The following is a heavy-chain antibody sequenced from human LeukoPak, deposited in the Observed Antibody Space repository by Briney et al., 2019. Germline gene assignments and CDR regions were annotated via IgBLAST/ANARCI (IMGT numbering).Heavy chain of an antibody. V-gene: IGHV3-7*01. CDR3: AREASLYCSGDNCYWAFDL. Sequence: SGGSLRLSCAASGFTFSNYWMSWVRQAPGKGLEWVANIKKDESKRYYVGSVKGRFTISRDNAKNSLYLQMNSLRAEDTAVYYCAREASLYCSGDNCYWAFDLWGQGTLVTASS. D-gene: IGHD2-15*01. J-gene: IGHJ5*02. CDR1: GFTFSNYW. CDR2: IKKDESKR.